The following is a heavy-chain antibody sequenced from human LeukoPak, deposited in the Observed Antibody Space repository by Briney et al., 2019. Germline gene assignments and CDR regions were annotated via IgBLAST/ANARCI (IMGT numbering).Heavy chain of an antibody. Sequence: GGSLRLSCAASGFTFSSYWMSWVCQAPGKGLEWVANIKQDGSEKYYVDSVKGRFTISRDNARNSLYLQMNSLRAEDTAVYYCARDGSWLQSFFDYWGQGTLVTVSS. J-gene: IGHJ4*02. CDR3: ARDGSWLQSFFDY. V-gene: IGHV3-7*01. CDR1: GFTFSSYW. CDR2: IKQDGSEK. D-gene: IGHD5-24*01.